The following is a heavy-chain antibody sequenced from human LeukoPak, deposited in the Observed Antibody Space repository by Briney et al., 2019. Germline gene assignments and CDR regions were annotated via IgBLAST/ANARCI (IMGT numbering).Heavy chain of an antibody. CDR3: AKDIRLGGKSGYEGFDY. CDR1: GFTFDDYA. D-gene: IGHD5-12*01. CDR2: ISGDGGDT. J-gene: IGHJ4*02. Sequence: PGGSLRLSCSASGFTFDDYAMHWVRQAPGKGLEWVSLISGDGGDTNYPDAVKGRFTISRDNSKNSLYLQMNSLRTEDTALYYCAKDIRLGGKSGYEGFDYWGQGTLVTVSS. V-gene: IGHV3-43*02.